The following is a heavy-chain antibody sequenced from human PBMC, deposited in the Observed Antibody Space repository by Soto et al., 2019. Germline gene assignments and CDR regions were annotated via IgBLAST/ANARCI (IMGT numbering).Heavy chain of an antibody. J-gene: IGHJ4*02. CDR3: ATSGGYCSGGSCYVPFDY. Sequence: PSETLSLTCAVYGGSFSSYYWSWIRQPPGKGLEWIGEINHSGSTNYNPSLKSRVTISVDTSKNQFSLKLSSVTAADTAVYYCATSGGYCSGGSCYVPFDYWGQGTLVTVSS. V-gene: IGHV4-34*01. CDR1: GGSFSSYY. D-gene: IGHD2-15*01. CDR2: INHSGST.